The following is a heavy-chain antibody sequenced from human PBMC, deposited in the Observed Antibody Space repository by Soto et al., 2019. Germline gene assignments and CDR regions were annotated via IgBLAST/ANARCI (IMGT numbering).Heavy chain of an antibody. Sequence: SETLSLTCTVSGGSISSYYWSWIRQPPGKGLEWIGYIYSSGSTNYNPSLKSRVTISVDTSKNQFSLKLSSVTAADTAVYYCVRHTGYSSGWYYLAYWGQGTLVTVSS. J-gene: IGHJ4*02. CDR1: GGSISSYY. D-gene: IGHD6-19*01. CDR2: IYSSGST. CDR3: VRHTGYSSGWYYLAY. V-gene: IGHV4-59*08.